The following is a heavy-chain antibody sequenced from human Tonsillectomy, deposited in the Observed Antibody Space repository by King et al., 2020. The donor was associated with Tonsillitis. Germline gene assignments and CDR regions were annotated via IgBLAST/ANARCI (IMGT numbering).Heavy chain of an antibody. D-gene: IGHD6-19*01. Sequence: QLQESGPGLVKPSETLSLTCTVSGGSISSSSYYWGWIRQPPGKGLEWIGSIYYTGSPYYNPSLKSRVTISVETSKNQFSLKLSSVTAADTAVYYCARLDYRQQCLVVAFDIWGQGTMVTVSS. J-gene: IGHJ3*02. V-gene: IGHV4-39*01. CDR2: IYYTGSP. CDR3: ARLDYRQQCLVVAFDI. CDR1: GGSISSSSYY.